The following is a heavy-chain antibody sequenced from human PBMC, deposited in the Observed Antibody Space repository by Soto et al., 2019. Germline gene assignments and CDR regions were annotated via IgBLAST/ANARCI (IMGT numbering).Heavy chain of an antibody. CDR3: ARLGLDYYYMDV. Sequence: ASVKVSCKASGYTFTSYGISWVRQAPGQGLEWMGWNSAYNGNTNNAQKLQGRVTMTTDTSTSTAYMELRSLRSDDTAVYYCARLGLDYYYMDVWGKGTTVTVSS. CDR1: GYTFTSYG. V-gene: IGHV1-18*01. CDR2: NSAYNGNT. J-gene: IGHJ6*03. D-gene: IGHD3-16*01.